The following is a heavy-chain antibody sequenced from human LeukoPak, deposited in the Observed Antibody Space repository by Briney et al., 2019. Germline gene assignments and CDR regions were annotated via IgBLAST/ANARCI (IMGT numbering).Heavy chain of an antibody. CDR2: ISSTSRYI. J-gene: IGHJ6*03. D-gene: IGHD3-16*02. CDR3: ARDHWPGRLGELSFYYYYMDV. CDR1: GFTFSSYS. V-gene: IGHV3-21*01. Sequence: PGGSLRLSCAASGFTFSSYSMNWVRQAPGKGLEWVSSISSTSRYIYYADSVKGRFTISRDNAKNSLYLQMNSLRAEDTAVYYCARDHWPGRLGELSFYYYYMDVWGKGTTVTVSS.